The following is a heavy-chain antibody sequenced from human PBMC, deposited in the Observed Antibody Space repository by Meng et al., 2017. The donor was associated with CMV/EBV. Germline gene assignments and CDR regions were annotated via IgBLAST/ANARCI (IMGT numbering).Heavy chain of an antibody. CDR3: ARDQAWYSGSWADY. V-gene: IGHV3-21*01. D-gene: IGHD6-13*01. Sequence: GESLKISCAASGFTFSSYSMNWVRQAPGKGLEWVSSISSSSSYIYYADSVKGRFTISRDNAKNSLYLQMNSLRAEDTAVYYCARDQAWYSGSWADYWGQGTLVTVSS. CDR2: ISSSSSYI. J-gene: IGHJ4*02. CDR1: GFTFSSYS.